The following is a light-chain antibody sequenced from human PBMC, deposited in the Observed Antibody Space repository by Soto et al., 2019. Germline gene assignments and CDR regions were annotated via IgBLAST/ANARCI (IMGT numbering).Light chain of an antibody. V-gene: IGLV2-14*01. Sequence: QSALTQPASVSGSPGQSITISCTGTSSDISGHNDVSWYQQHPGKAPKLLIYGVSNRPSGVSNRFSASKSGNTASLTISGLHAEDETDSYCCSYTSNITPYVFGTGTKLTVL. J-gene: IGLJ1*01. CDR2: GVS. CDR1: SSDISGHND. CDR3: CSYTSNITPYV.